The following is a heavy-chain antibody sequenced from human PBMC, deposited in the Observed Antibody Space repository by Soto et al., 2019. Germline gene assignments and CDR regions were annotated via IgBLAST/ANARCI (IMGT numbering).Heavy chain of an antibody. V-gene: IGHV3-21*01. CDR2: ISSSSSYI. J-gene: IGHJ4*02. D-gene: IGHD6-19*01. CDR1: GFTFSSYS. CDR3: ARDSSGWSGAQSALDY. Sequence: PGESLKISCAASGFTFSSYSMNWVRQAPGKGLEWVSSISSSSSYIYYADSVKGRFTISRDNAKNSLYLQMNSLRAEDTAVYYCARDSSGWSGAQSALDYWGQGTLVTVSS.